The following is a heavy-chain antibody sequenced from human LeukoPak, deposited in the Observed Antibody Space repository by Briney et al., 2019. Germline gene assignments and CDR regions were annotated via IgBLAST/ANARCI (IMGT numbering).Heavy chain of an antibody. Sequence: ASVKVSCKASGGTFSSYYMHWVRQAPGQGLEWMGWINPNSGGTNYAQKFQGRVTMTRDTSISTAYMELSRLRSDDTAVYYCARTLVVRGYFDYWGQGTLVTVSS. CDR3: ARTLVVRGYFDY. CDR2: INPNSGGT. V-gene: IGHV1-2*02. D-gene: IGHD3-22*01. CDR1: GGTFSSYY. J-gene: IGHJ4*02.